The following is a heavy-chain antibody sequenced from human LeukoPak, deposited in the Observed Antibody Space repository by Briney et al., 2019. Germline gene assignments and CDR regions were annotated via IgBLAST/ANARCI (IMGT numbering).Heavy chain of an antibody. V-gene: IGHV5-51*01. Sequence: GESLKISCKGSGYTFTSYWIGWVRQMPGKGLEYMGIIHPGDSDTRYSPSFQGQVTISADKSISTAYLQWTSLKASDTAMYYCARPADLGYFDCWGQGTLVTVSS. CDR1: GYTFTSYW. CDR2: IHPGDSDT. J-gene: IGHJ4*02. CDR3: ARPADLGYFDC. D-gene: IGHD3-16*01.